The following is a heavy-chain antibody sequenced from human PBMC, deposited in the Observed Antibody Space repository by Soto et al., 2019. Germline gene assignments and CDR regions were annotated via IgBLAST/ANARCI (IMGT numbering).Heavy chain of an antibody. J-gene: IGHJ4*02. D-gene: IGHD3-10*01. CDR2: INPSGGST. V-gene: IGHV1-46*03. Sequence: ASVKVSCKASGYTFTSYYMHWVRQAPGQGLEWMGIINPSGGSTSYAQKFQGRVTMTRDTSTSTVYMELSSLRSEDTAVYYCARGVIVAGELALTGFDYWGQGTLVTVSS. CDR3: ARGVIVAGELALTGFDY. CDR1: GYTFTSYY.